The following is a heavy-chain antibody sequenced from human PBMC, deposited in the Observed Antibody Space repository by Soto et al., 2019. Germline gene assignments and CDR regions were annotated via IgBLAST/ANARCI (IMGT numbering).Heavy chain of an antibody. V-gene: IGHV1-69*18. Sequence: QVQLVQSGAEVKKPGSSVKVSCKASGGTFSSSPLSWVRQAPGQGLAWMGTIIPIFGSTNYAPRFQGRITISAAESTGTVYMELTSLRSDDTAVYYCARVFSSAWYEAFDIWGQGTLVTVSS. CDR3: ARVFSSAWYEAFDI. J-gene: IGHJ3*02. D-gene: IGHD6-19*01. CDR1: GGTFSSSP. CDR2: IIPIFGST.